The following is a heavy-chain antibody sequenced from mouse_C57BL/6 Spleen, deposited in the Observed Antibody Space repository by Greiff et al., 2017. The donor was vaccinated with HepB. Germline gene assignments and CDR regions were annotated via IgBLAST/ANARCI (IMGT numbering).Heavy chain of an antibody. D-gene: IGHD1-1*01. Sequence: EVQGVESGGGLVKPGGSLKLSCAASGFTFSDYGMHWVRQAPEKGLEWVAYISSGSSTIYYADTVKGRFTISRDNAKNTLFLQMTSLRSEDTAMYYCARPPYYGSSPAWFAYWGQGTLVTVSA. CDR3: ARPPYYGSSPAWFAY. J-gene: IGHJ3*01. V-gene: IGHV5-17*01. CDR1: GFTFSDYG. CDR2: ISSGSSTI.